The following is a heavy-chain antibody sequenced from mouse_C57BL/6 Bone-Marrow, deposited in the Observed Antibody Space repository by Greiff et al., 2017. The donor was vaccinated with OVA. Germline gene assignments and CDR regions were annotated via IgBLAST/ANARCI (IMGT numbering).Heavy chain of an antibody. D-gene: IGHD1-1*01. CDR3: ARYYYGSSYPYYAMDY. J-gene: IGHJ4*01. CDR2: ISYDGSN. Sequence: EVQLVESGPGLVKPSQSLSLTCSVTGYSITSGYYWNWIRQFPGNKLEWMGYISYDGSNNYNPSLKNRISITRDTSKNQFFLKLNSVTTEDTATYYCARYYYGSSYPYYAMDYWGQGTSVTVSS. V-gene: IGHV3-6*01. CDR1: GYSITSGYY.